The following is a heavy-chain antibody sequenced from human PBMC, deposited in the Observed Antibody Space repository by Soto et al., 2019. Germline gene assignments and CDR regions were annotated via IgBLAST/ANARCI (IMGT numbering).Heavy chain of an antibody. J-gene: IGHJ6*02. CDR2: IWYDGSNK. Sequence: QVQLMESGGGVVQPGRSLRLSCAASGFTFSSYGMHWVRQAPGKGLEWVAVIWYDGSNKYYADSVKGRFTISRDSSKNTLYLQMNSLRAEDTAVYYCARDGGERLLGGMDVWGQGTTVTVSS. CDR1: GFTFSSYG. V-gene: IGHV3-33*01. CDR3: ARDGGERLLGGMDV. D-gene: IGHD3-16*01.